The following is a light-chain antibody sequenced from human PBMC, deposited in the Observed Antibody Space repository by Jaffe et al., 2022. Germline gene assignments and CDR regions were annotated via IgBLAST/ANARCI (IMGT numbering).Light chain of an antibody. CDR3: QQFNTYWWT. J-gene: IGKJ1*01. CDR2: KAS. CDR1: QPISIW. Sequence: DIQMTQSPSTLSASVGDRVTITCRASQPISIWLAWYQQKPGKAPKLLIYKASSLESGVPSRFSGSGSGTEFTLTISSLQPDDFATYYCQQFNTYWWTFGQGTKVEIK. V-gene: IGKV1-5*03.